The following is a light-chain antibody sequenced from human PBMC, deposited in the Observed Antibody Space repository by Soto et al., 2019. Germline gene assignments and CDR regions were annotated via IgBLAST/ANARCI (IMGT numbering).Light chain of an antibody. J-gene: IGKJ1*01. CDR2: KAS. CDR3: QQGYSNPWT. Sequence: DIQRTQSPSTLSASVGDRVTITCRASQSISIWLAWYQQKPGKAPKILIYKASSLESGVPSRFSGSGSGTDFTLTVESLQPGDFATYYCQQGYSNPWTFGQGTKVDI. V-gene: IGKV1-5*03. CDR1: QSISIW.